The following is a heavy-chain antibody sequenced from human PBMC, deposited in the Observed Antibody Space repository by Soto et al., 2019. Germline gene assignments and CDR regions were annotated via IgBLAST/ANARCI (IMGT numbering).Heavy chain of an antibody. D-gene: IGHD2-15*01. Sequence: GASVKVSCKASGYTFTSYYMHWVRQAPGQGLEWMGRIIPILGIANYAQKFQGRVTITADKSTSTAYMELSSLRSEDTAVYYCASSQPDCSGGSCYPGYYYYYMDVWGKGTTVTVSS. V-gene: IGHV1-69*02. CDR1: GYTFTSYY. CDR2: IIPILGIA. CDR3: ASSQPDCSGGSCYPGYYYYYMDV. J-gene: IGHJ6*03.